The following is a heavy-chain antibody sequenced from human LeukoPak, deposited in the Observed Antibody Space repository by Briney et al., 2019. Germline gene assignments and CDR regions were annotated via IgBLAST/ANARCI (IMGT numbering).Heavy chain of an antibody. CDR2: ISGSGGST. CDR3: AKAYGDYVVLDY. V-gene: IGHV3-23*01. Sequence: PGGSLRLSCAASGFTSSSYAMSWVRQAPGKGLEWVSAISGSGGSTYYADSVKGRFTISRDNSKNKLYLQMNSLRAEDTAVYYCAKAYGDYVVLDYWGQGTLVTVSS. D-gene: IGHD4-17*01. J-gene: IGHJ4*02. CDR1: GFTSSSYA.